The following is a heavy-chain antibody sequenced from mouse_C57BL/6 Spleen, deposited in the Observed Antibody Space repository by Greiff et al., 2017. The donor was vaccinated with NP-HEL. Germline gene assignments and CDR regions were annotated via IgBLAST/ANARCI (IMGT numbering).Heavy chain of an antibody. V-gene: IGHV2-5*01. CDR3: AKGVYYGSSYDAMDY. J-gene: IGHJ4*01. D-gene: IGHD1-1*01. CDR2: IWRGGST. Sequence: QVQLKESGPGLVQPSQSLSITCTVSGFSLTSYGVHWVRQSPGKGLEWLGVIWRGGSTDYNAAFMSRLSITKDNSKSQVFFKMNSLQADDTAIYYCAKGVYYGSSYDAMDYWGQGTSVTVSS. CDR1: GFSLTSYG.